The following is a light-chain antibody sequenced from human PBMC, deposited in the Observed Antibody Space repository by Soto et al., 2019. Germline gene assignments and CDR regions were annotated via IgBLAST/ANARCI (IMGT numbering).Light chain of an antibody. CDR1: QNVLYKSNNENY. CDR2: WAS. CDR3: QQYSNTPPYT. V-gene: IGKV4-1*01. Sequence: DIVMTQSPDSLAVSLGERATINCKSSQNVLYKSNNENYLAWFQQKPGQPPKLLIYWASTRKSGVPDRFTGSGSRSNFTLTISSLQAEDVAVYYCQQYSNTPPYTFGQGTRLEI. J-gene: IGKJ2*01.